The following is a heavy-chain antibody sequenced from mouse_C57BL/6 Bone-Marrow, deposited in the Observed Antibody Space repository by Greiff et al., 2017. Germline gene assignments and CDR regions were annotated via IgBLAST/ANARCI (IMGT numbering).Heavy chain of an antibody. CDR3: ARGGNSMVTTKGFAD. D-gene: IGHD2-1*01. J-gene: IGHJ3*01. CDR2: IDPSDSYP. Sequence: QVQLQQPGAELVMPGASVKLSCQASGYTFTSYWMHWVKQRPAPGLEWIGEIDPSDSYPNYNQKFKGKSTLTVDKSSSTAYMQLSSLTSEDSAVYYCARGGNSMVTTKGFADWGQGTLVTVSA. V-gene: IGHV1-69*01. CDR1: GYTFTSYW.